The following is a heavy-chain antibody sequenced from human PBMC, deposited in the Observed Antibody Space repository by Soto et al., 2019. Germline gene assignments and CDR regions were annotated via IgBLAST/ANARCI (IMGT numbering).Heavy chain of an antibody. J-gene: IGHJ5*02. CDR3: ASGSSYGYVS. Sequence: SETLSLTCAVYGGSFIGYYWSWIRQPPGKGLEWIGEINHSGSTNYNPSLKSRVTISVDTSKNQFSLKLRSVTAADTAVYYCASGSSYGYVSWGQGTLVTVSS. D-gene: IGHD3-16*01. CDR2: INHSGST. CDR1: GGSFIGYY. V-gene: IGHV4-34*01.